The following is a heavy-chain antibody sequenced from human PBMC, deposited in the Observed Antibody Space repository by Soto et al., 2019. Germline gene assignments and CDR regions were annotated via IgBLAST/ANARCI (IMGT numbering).Heavy chain of an antibody. V-gene: IGHV3-23*01. Sequence: GGSLRLSCAASGFTFSSYAMSWVRQAPGKGLEWVSAISGSGGSTYYADSVKGRFTISRDNSKNTLYLQMNSLRAEDTAVYYCAKEEAVAGRGAYYYYYMDVWGKGTTVTVSS. CDR1: GFTFSSYA. D-gene: IGHD6-19*01. J-gene: IGHJ6*03. CDR3: AKEEAVAGRGAYYYYYMDV. CDR2: ISGSGGST.